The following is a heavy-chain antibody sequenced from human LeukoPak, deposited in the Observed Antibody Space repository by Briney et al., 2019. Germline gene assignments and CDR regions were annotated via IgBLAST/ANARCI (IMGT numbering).Heavy chain of an antibody. V-gene: IGHV4-39*01. CDR3: ARHTRPGCSGYENAFDI. Sequence: SETLSLTCTVSGGSIGSRNYYWDWIRQPPGKGLERIGNFYDSGSTYYNPSLKSRVTTSGDTSKNQFSLKLNSVTAADTAVYYCARHTRPGCSGYENAFDIWGRGTMVTVSS. J-gene: IGHJ3*02. CDR2: FYDSGST. CDR1: GGSIGSRNYY. D-gene: IGHD5-12*01.